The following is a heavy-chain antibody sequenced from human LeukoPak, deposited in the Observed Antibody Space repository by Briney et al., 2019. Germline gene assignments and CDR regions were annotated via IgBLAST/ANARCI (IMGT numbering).Heavy chain of an antibody. CDR1: GYTLTELS. CDR2: FDPEDGET. V-gene: IGHV1-24*01. J-gene: IGHJ4*02. CDR3: ATDRPEGAVAGTPVC. Sequence: ASVKVSCKVSGYTLTELSMHWVRQAPGKGLEWMGGFDPEDGETIYAQKFQGRVTMTEDTSTDTAYMELSSLRSEDMAVYYCATDRPEGAVAGTPVCWGQGTLVTVSS. D-gene: IGHD6-19*01.